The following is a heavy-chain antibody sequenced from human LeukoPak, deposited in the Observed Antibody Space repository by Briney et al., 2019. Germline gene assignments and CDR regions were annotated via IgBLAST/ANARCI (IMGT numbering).Heavy chain of an antibody. CDR2: INPNSGGT. J-gene: IGHJ3*02. Sequence: ASVKASCKAPGYTFTGYYMHWVRQAPGQGLEWMGWINPNSGGTNYAQKFQGRVTMTRDTSISTAYMELSRLRSDDTAVYYCARDKGELLWSDAFDIWGQGTMVTVSS. D-gene: IGHD1-26*01. CDR3: ARDKGELLWSDAFDI. CDR1: GYTFTGYY. V-gene: IGHV1-2*02.